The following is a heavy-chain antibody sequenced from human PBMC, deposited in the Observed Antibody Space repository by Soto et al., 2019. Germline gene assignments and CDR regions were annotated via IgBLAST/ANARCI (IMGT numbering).Heavy chain of an antibody. CDR3: AGGQGSLIPYYFDS. Sequence: QVQLVQSGAEVKKPGASVRVSCKASEHTFTNYGINWVRLAPGQGLEWMGWINTYSGNTIYAQKFQDRLTITTDTSTNTASMDLRSLTSDDTAVFYCAGGQGSLIPYYFDSWGQGTLVTVSS. V-gene: IGHV1-18*04. CDR2: INTYSGNT. J-gene: IGHJ4*02. D-gene: IGHD2-2*01. CDR1: EHTFTNYG.